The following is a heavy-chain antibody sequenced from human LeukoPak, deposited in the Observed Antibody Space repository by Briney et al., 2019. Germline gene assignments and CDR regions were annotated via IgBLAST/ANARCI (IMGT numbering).Heavy chain of an antibody. CDR2: IYHSGST. Sequence: SETLSLTCTVSGYSISSGYYWGWIRQPPGKGLEWIGSIYHSGSTYYNPSLKSRVTISVDTSKNQFSLKLSSVTAADTAVYYCARAYNYMDVWGKGTTVTISS. V-gene: IGHV4-38-2*02. CDR3: ARAYNYMDV. J-gene: IGHJ6*03. CDR1: GYSISSGYY.